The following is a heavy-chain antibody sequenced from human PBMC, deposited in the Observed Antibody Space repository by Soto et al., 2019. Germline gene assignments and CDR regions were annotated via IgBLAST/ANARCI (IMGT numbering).Heavy chain of an antibody. J-gene: IGHJ4*02. D-gene: IGHD2-15*01. CDR3: AREEGYCSGGSSYSGVIDY. CDR1: GYAFTSYA. CDR2: INAGNGNT. V-gene: IGHV1-3*01. Sequence: QVQLVQSGAEVTKPGASVKVSCKASGYAFTSYAMHWVRQAPGQRLEWMGWINAGNGNTKYSQKFQGLATITRVTSASTAYIELSSLTPEATAASDCAREEGYCSGGSSYSGVIDYWGQGTLVTVSS.